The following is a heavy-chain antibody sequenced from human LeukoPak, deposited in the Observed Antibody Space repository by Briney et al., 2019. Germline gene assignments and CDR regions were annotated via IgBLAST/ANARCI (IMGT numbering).Heavy chain of an antibody. J-gene: IGHJ3*01. CDR1: GFTLSSYW. CDR3: ARESVRNTDAFDV. Sequence: GGSLRLSCAASGFTLSSYWMPWVRQAPGKGLVWVSRVNSDGSRTTYADSVKGRLTISRDNAKNTVYLQMNSLRVEDTAVYHCARESVRNTDAFDVWGQGTMVTVSS. D-gene: IGHD3-16*02. V-gene: IGHV3-74*01. CDR2: VNSDGSRT.